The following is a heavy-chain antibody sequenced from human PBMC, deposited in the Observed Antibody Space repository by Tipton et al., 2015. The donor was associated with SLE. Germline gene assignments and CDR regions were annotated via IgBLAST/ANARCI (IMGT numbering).Heavy chain of an antibody. V-gene: IGHV4-59*08. J-gene: IGHJ4*02. D-gene: IGHD3-10*01. Sequence: LRLSCAVSGFAVSDFWMSWVRQVPGKGLESIGYIYYSGSTNYNPSLKSRVTISVDTSKNQFSLKVSSVTAADTAVYYCARGRLWLDYWGQGTLVTVSS. CDR3: ARGRLWLDY. CDR2: IYYSGST. CDR1: GFAVSDFW.